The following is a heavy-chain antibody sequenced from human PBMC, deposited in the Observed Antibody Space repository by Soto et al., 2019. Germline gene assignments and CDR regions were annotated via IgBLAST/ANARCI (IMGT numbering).Heavy chain of an antibody. J-gene: IGHJ1*01. Sequence: QVQLVESGGGVVQPGRSLRLSCAASGFTFSSYAMHWVRQAPGKGLEWVAVISYDGSNKYYADSVKGRFTISRDNSKNTLYLQMNSLRAEDTAVCYCARGVDYYDSVDFQHWGQGTLVTVSS. CDR1: GFTFSSYA. D-gene: IGHD3-22*01. V-gene: IGHV3-30-3*01. CDR2: ISYDGSNK. CDR3: ARGVDYYDSVDFQH.